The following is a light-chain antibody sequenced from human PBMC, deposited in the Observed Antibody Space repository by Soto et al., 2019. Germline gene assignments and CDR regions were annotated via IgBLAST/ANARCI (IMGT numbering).Light chain of an antibody. J-gene: IGLJ1*01. CDR1: SSDIGDSNY. CDR3: SSFRSSSNSYV. V-gene: IGLV2-14*03. Sequence: SVLTQPASGSESPGQSITISCPGTSSDIGDSNYVSWYQQHPGKAPKLVIYDVSNRPSGVSNRFSGSKSANTASLTISGLQAEDEADYYCSSFRSSSNSYVFGTGTKVTVL. CDR2: DVS.